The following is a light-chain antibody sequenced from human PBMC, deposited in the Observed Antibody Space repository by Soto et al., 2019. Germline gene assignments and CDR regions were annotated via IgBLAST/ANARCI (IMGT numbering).Light chain of an antibody. CDR2: END. V-gene: IGLV1-51*02. J-gene: IGLJ1*01. Sequence: QCVLTQAPPVSSAPRQKGPMSLSGGSSHIGNYYVSWHQQLPGTAPKLLIYENDKRPSGIPDRFSGSKSGTSATLGITGLQTGDEADYYCGTWDSSLSIFVFGTGTKVTVL. CDR3: GTWDSSLSIFV. CDR1: SSHIGNYY.